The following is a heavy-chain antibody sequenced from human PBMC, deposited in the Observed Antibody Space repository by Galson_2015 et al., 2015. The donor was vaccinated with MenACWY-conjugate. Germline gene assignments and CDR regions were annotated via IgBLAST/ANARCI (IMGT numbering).Heavy chain of an antibody. Sequence: SVKVSCKASEYTFTSFAMHWVRQAPGQGLEWMGWINAGNGNTKYSQKFQDRVTITTDTSASTAYIEVHNLTSDDTAVYYCTRGRGWYIGYWGQGTLVTVSS. D-gene: IGHD6-19*01. CDR3: TRGRGWYIGY. V-gene: IGHV1-3*01. J-gene: IGHJ4*02. CDR1: EYTFTSFA. CDR2: INAGNGNT.